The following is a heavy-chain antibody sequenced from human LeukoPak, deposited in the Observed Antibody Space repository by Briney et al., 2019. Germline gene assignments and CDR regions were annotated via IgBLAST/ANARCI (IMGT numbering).Heavy chain of an antibody. Sequence: SETLSLTCTVSGGSISSGDYYWSWIRQPPGKGLEWIGYIYYSGSTYYNPSLKSRVTISVDTSKNQFSLKLSSVTAADTAVYYCARDRGGYDRPWGNPLWYWGQGTLVTVSS. V-gene: IGHV4-30-4*01. J-gene: IGHJ4*02. CDR3: ARDRGGYDRPWGNPLWY. CDR2: IYYSGST. D-gene: IGHD5-12*01. CDR1: GGSISSGDYY.